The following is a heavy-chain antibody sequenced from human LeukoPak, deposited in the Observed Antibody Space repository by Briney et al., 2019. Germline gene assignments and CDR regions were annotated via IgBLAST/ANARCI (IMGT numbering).Heavy chain of an antibody. CDR1: GFTFSGYW. D-gene: IGHD2-21*02. V-gene: IGHV3-7*03. CDR2: IKQDGSEK. CDR3: ARARVVTKWIDY. Sequence: GGSLRLSCAASGFTFSGYWMSWVRQAPGKGLEWVANIKQDGSEKYYVDSVKGRFTISRDNAKNSLYPQMNSLRAEDTAVYYCARARVVTKWIDYWGQGTLVTVSS. J-gene: IGHJ4*02.